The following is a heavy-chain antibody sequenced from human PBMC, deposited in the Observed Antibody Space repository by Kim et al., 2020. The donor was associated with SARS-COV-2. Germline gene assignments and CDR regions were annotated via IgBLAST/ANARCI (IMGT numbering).Heavy chain of an antibody. J-gene: IGHJ4*02. CDR3: AKAGGNYFGYFDY. D-gene: IGHD1-7*01. CDR2: ISYDGDNK. V-gene: IGHV3-30*18. Sequence: GGSLRLSCVASGFTFNSYGMHWVRQAPGKGLEWVGVISYDGDNKYFSDSVRGRFTVSRDNSKNTLYLQMNSLKTEDTAIYYCAKAGGNYFGYFDYWGQGTLVTVSS. CDR1: GFTFNSYG.